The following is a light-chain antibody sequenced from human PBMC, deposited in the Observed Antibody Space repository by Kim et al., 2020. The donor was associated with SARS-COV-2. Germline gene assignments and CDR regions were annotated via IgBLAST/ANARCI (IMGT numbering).Light chain of an antibody. Sequence: VSPGTRATLPCLASQGVSNNFAWYQQKPGEAPGLLIYGACTSATGILARFSGSGSGTEFSLTISSLKSEDFAVSYCQQYNNWPYTFGQGPKLEI. V-gene: IGKV3-15*01. CDR3: QQYNNWPYT. CDR1: QGVSNN. CDR2: GAC. J-gene: IGKJ2*01.